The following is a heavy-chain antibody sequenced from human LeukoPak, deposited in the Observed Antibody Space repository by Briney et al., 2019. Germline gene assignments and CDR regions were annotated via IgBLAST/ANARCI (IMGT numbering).Heavy chain of an antibody. CDR1: GGSISSYY. CDR2: IYYSGST. D-gene: IGHD2-21*02. J-gene: IGHJ4*02. Sequence: SETRSLTCTVSGGSISSYYWSWIRQPPGKGLEWIGYIYYSGSTNYNPSLKSRVTISVDTSKNQFSLKLSSVTAADTAVYYCARTTDWYYQFDYWGQGTMVTVSS. V-gene: IGHV4-59*12. CDR3: ARTTDWYYQFDY.